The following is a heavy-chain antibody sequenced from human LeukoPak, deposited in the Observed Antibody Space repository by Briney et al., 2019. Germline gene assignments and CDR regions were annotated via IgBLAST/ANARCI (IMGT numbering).Heavy chain of an antibody. CDR2: IIPIFGTA. D-gene: IGHD3-22*01. Sequence: GASVKVSCKASGGTFSSYAISWVRQAPGQGLEWMGGIIPIFGTANYAQKFQGRVTITADESTSTAYMELSSLRSEDTAVYYCASPTADYYYDSSGYYDPPDDAFDIWGQGTMVTVSS. V-gene: IGHV1-69*13. CDR3: ASPTADYYYDSSGYYDPPDDAFDI. J-gene: IGHJ3*02. CDR1: GGTFSSYA.